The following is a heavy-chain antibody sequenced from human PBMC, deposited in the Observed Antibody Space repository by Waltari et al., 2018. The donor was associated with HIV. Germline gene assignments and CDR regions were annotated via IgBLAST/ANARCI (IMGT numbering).Heavy chain of an antibody. J-gene: IGHJ4*02. Sequence: EVKLVESGGGMVQPGRALTLSGTDSGLNSGDYGMTGFSQAPGKGLEWVGFIRAKGYGETTDYAAAVKGRFTISRDDSKTIAYLQMNSLKTEDTAVYYCARGRTTTLDYWGQGTQVTVSS. V-gene: IGHV3-49*03. D-gene: IGHD1-1*01. CDR1: GLNSGDYG. CDR2: IRAKGYGETT. CDR3: ARGRTTTLDY.